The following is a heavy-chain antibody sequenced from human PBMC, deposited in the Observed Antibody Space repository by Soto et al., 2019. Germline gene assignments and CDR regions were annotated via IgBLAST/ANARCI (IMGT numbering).Heavy chain of an antibody. V-gene: IGHV3-30*18. Sequence: QVQLVESGGGVVQPGRSLRLSCAASGFTFSSYGMHWVRQAPGKGLEWVAVISYDGSNKYYADSVKGRFTISRDNSKNTMDLQMNSMRAEDTAVYYCAKDRRKVVVAAPFDSWGQGTLVTVSS. J-gene: IGHJ4*02. CDR1: GFTFSSYG. D-gene: IGHD2-15*01. CDR3: AKDRRKVVVAAPFDS. CDR2: ISYDGSNK.